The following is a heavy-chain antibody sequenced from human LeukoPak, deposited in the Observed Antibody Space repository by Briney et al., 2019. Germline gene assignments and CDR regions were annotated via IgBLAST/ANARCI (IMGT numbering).Heavy chain of an antibody. CDR1: GGSISSYY. Sequence: PSETLSLTCTVSGGSISSYYWSWIRQPPGKGLEWIGYIYYSGSTNYNPSLKSRATISVDTSKNQFSLKLSSVTAADTAVYYCARGIRAQAAGGLSFQYYFDYWGQGTLVTVSS. CDR2: IYYSGST. V-gene: IGHV4-59*01. CDR3: ARGIRAQAAGGLSFQYYFDY. D-gene: IGHD3-16*02. J-gene: IGHJ4*02.